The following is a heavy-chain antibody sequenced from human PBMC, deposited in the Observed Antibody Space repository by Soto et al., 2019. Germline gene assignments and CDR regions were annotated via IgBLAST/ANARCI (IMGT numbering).Heavy chain of an antibody. V-gene: IGHV1-58*02. D-gene: IGHD1-26*01. J-gene: IGHJ6*02. CDR3: SADHPHRAMGWPV. CDR1: GFDFGSFG. Sequence: QMQLVQSAAEVREPGTSVRVSCRASGFDFGSFGIQFLRQTRGRGLEWIGWIVVVSGSTNYARQFQGRVAISRDMSSSTAYLDLYALKSDDTAVYFCSADHPHRAMGWPVWGQGTTVTVSS. CDR2: IVVVSGST.